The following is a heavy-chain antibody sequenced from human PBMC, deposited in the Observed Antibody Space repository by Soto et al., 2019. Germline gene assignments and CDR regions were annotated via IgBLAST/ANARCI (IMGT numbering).Heavy chain of an antibody. CDR3: AHRRGGYNWDDGYFDY. CDR2: TYWDDDH. V-gene: IGHV2-5*02. Sequence: QITLEESGPSLVSPTQTLTLTCSFSGFSISDSRVGVGWIRQPPGKALEWLAFTYWDDDHRFNPSLRSRLTVAKDAAKSLVLPLMTNMDPVDTATYFCAHRRGGYNWDDGYFDYWGQGILVTVSS. CDR1: GFSISDSRVG. D-gene: IGHD1-20*01. J-gene: IGHJ4*02.